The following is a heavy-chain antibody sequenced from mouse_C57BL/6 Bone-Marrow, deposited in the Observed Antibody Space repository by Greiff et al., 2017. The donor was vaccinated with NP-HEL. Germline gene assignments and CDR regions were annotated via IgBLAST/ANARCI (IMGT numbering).Heavy chain of an antibody. D-gene: IGHD1-1*01. J-gene: IGHJ1*03. Sequence: QVQLQQSGAELVRPGTSVKMSCKASGYTFTNYWIGWAKQRPGHGLEWIGDIYPGGGYTNYNEKFKGKATLTADKSSSTAYMQFSSLTSEDSAIYYCARWGSYWYFDVWGTGTTVTVSS. CDR1: GYTFTNYW. CDR3: ARWGSYWYFDV. V-gene: IGHV1-63*01. CDR2: IYPGGGYT.